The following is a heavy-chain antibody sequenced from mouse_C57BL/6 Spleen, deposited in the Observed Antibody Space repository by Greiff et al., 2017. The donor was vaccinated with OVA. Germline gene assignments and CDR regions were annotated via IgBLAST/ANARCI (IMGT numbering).Heavy chain of an antibody. D-gene: IGHD1-1*01. CDR3: ARHVGTVVDGYFDV. V-gene: IGHV2-6-1*01. Sequence: QVQLKQSGPGLVAPSQRLSITCTVSGFSLTSYGVHWVRQPPGKGLEWLVVIWSDGSTTYNSALKSRLSISKDNSKSQVFLKMNSLQTDDTAMYYCARHVGTVVDGYFDVWGTGTTVTVSS. CDR1: GFSLTSYG. CDR2: IWSDGST. J-gene: IGHJ1*03.